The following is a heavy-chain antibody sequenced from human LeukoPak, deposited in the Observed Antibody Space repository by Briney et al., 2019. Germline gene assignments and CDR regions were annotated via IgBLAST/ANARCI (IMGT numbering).Heavy chain of an antibody. CDR3: AREGGYQYYYAMDV. V-gene: IGHV3-7*01. CDR2: IKQDGSEK. J-gene: IGHJ6*02. CDR1: GFTFSSYW. D-gene: IGHD3-16*01. Sequence: GGSLRLSCAASGFTFSSYWMSWVRQTPGKGLEWVANIKQDGSEKYYVDSVKGRFTISRDNAKNSLYLQMSSLRAEDAAVYYCAREGGYQYYYAMDVWGQGTTVTVSS.